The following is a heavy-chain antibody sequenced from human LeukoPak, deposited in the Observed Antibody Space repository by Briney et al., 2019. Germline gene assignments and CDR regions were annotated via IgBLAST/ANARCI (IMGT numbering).Heavy chain of an antibody. CDR1: GGSISNGNYY. Sequence: SETLSLTCTVSGGSISNGNYYWIWIRQPPGKGLEWIGSVYYSGSTYYNPSLKSRVTISVDTSKNQFSLKLSSVTAADTAVYYCASSPGGNCSSTSCYTGGRCDYWGQGILVTVSS. CDR3: ASSPGGNCSSTSCYTGGRCDY. V-gene: IGHV4-39*01. CDR2: VYYSGST. D-gene: IGHD2-2*02. J-gene: IGHJ4*02.